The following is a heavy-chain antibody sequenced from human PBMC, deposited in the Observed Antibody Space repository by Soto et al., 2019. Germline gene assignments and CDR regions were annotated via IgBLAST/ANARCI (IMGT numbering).Heavy chain of an antibody. CDR3: VRDDGVAAAGPYYYYAMDV. V-gene: IGHV3-33*01. Sequence: QVQLVESGGGVVRPGRSLRLSCAASGFAFNRFGVHWVRQAPGKGLEWVAVIWYDESNKFYADSVKGRFSISRDNSKKTQYLQMNSLRAEDTAVYYCVRDDGVAAAGPYYYYAMDVWGHGTTVIVSS. CDR2: IWYDESNK. CDR1: GFAFNRFG. J-gene: IGHJ6*02. D-gene: IGHD6-13*01.